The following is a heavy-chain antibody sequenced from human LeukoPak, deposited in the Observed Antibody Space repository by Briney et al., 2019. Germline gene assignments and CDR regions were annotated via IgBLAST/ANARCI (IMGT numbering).Heavy chain of an antibody. V-gene: IGHV3-30*18. D-gene: IGHD3-10*01. Sequence: GGSLRLSCAASGFTFSIYDMGWVRQAPGKGLEWVAVISYDGSNKYYADSVKGRFTISRDNSKNTLYLQMNSLRAADTAVYYCAKRRIVIRAVIIVGFHKEAYYFDYWGQGALVTVSS. J-gene: IGHJ4*02. CDR3: AKRRIVIRAVIIVGFHKEAYYFDY. CDR2: ISYDGSNK. CDR1: GFTFSIYD.